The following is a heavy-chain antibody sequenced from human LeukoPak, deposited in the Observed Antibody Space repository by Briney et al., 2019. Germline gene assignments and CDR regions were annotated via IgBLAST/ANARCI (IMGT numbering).Heavy chain of an antibody. CDR3: AREGPESELRHGMDV. J-gene: IGHJ6*02. Sequence: ASVKVSCTASGYTFTSYGISWVRQAPGQGLEWMGWISAYNGNTNYAQKLQGRVTMTTDTSTSTAYMELRSLRSDDTAVYYCAREGPESELRHGMDVWGQGTTVTVSS. V-gene: IGHV1-18*01. CDR2: ISAYNGNT. D-gene: IGHD1-26*01. CDR1: GYTFTSYG.